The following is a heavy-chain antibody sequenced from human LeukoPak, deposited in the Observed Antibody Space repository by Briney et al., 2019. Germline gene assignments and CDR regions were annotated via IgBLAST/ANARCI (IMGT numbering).Heavy chain of an antibody. CDR3: ANAGDYDILTGYHFDY. CDR2: IYSGDTT. D-gene: IGHD3-9*01. CDR1: GFSVSSNY. Sequence: GGSLRLSCAASGFSVSSNYMSWVRQAPGKGLEWVSVIYSGDTTYYADSVKGRFTISRDSSKNTLFLHMNSLRAEDTAVYYCANAGDYDILTGYHFDYWGQGTLVTVSS. V-gene: IGHV3-53*01. J-gene: IGHJ4*02.